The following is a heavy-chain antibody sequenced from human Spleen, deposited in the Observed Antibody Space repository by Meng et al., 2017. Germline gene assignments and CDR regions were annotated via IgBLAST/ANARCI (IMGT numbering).Heavy chain of an antibody. CDR2: ISGYNGDT. CDR1: GYTFTSYG. J-gene: IGHJ4*02. CDR3: ARTGLAAAGDY. Sequence: ASVKVSCKASGYTFTSYGISWVRQAPGQGLEWMGWISGYNGDTNYAQKLQGRVTMTRDTSTSTVYMELSSLRSEDTAVYYCARTGLAAAGDYWGQGTLVTVSS. D-gene: IGHD6-13*01. V-gene: IGHV1-18*01.